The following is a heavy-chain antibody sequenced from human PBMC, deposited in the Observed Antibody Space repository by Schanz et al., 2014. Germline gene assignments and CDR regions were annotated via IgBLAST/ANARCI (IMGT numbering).Heavy chain of an antibody. V-gene: IGHV4-4*02. CDR1: GGSISSGVW. D-gene: IGHD2-21*01. CDR3: TRSTLWSYDV. CDR2: IFPSGTT. J-gene: IGHJ3*01. Sequence: QVQLQESGPGLVKPSGTLSLTCVVSGGSISSGVWWTWARQSPGKGLEWIGEIFPSGTTNYNPSIESRVTISVDKSKNKFSLILLCMTAADAAVYYCTRSTLWSYDVWGRGTMVIVSS.